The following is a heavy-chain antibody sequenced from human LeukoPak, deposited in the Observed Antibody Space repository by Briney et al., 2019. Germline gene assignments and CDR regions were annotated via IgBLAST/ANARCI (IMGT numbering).Heavy chain of an antibody. V-gene: IGHV3-23*01. Sequence: PGGSLRLSRAASGFTFSGYAMSWVRQAPGKGLEWVSAISGSGGSTYYADPVKGRFTISRDNSKNTLYLQMNSLRTEDTAVYYCARRHPSRHGDRRDAFDIWGQGTMVTVSS. D-gene: IGHD4-17*01. CDR3: ARRHPSRHGDRRDAFDI. J-gene: IGHJ3*02. CDR1: GFTFSGYA. CDR2: ISGSGGST.